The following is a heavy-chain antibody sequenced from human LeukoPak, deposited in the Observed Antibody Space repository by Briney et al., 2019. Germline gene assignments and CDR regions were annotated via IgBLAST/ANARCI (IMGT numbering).Heavy chain of an antibody. CDR3: AKSGVFTIEGN. CDR2: ISGSGGTT. CDR1: GFTFSSYA. Sequence: GGSLRLSCAASGFTFSSYAMNWVRQAPGKGLEWVSAISGSGGTTYYADSVKGRFTISRDNSKNTLYLQMNSLRAEDTAVYYCAKSGVFTIEGNWGQGTLVTVSS. V-gene: IGHV3-23*01. D-gene: IGHD1-26*01. J-gene: IGHJ4*02.